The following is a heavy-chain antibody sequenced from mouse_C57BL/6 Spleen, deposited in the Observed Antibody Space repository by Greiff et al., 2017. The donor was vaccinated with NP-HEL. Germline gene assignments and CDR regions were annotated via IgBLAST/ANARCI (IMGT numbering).Heavy chain of an antibody. Sequence: VKLMESGPGLVQPSQSLSITCTVSGFSLTSYGVHWVRQSPGKGLEWRGVIWSGGSTDYTAAFISRLSISKDNSKSQVFFKMNSLQADDTAIYYCARNELGRFDYWGQGTTLTVSS. V-gene: IGHV2-2*01. J-gene: IGHJ2*01. CDR2: IWSGGST. CDR3: ARNELGRFDY. D-gene: IGHD4-1*01. CDR1: GFSLTSYG.